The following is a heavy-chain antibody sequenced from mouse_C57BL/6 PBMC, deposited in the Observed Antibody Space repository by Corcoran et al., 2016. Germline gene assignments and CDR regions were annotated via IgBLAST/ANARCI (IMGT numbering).Heavy chain of an antibody. CDR1: GYTFTDYY. V-gene: IGHV1-19*01. D-gene: IGHD2-5*01. CDR3: ARNSNYEGFAY. J-gene: IGHJ3*01. CDR2: INPYNGGT. Sequence: EVQLQQSGPVLVKPGASVKMSCKASGYTFTDYYLNGVKQSHGKSLEWIGVINPYNGGTSYNQNFKVRATLTVDKSSSTASMELNSLTSEDSAVYYCARNSNYEGFAYWGQGTLVTVSA.